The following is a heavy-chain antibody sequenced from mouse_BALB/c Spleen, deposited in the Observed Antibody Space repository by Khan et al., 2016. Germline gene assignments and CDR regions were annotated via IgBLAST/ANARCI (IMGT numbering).Heavy chain of an antibody. Sequence: QVQLQQPGAELVRPGASVKLSCKASGYTFTSYWINWVKQRPGQGLEWIGNIYPSDSYTNYNQKSKDKATLTVDKSSSTAYMQLSSPTSEDSAVYYCTSGSSPWFAYWGQGTLVTVSA. D-gene: IGHD1-1*01. CDR1: GYTFTSYW. CDR2: IYPSDSYT. J-gene: IGHJ3*01. V-gene: IGHV1-69*02. CDR3: TSGSSPWFAY.